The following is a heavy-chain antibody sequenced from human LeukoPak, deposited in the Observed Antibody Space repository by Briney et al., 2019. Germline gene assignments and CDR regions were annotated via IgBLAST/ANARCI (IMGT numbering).Heavy chain of an antibody. J-gene: IGHJ4*02. V-gene: IGHV3-53*01. D-gene: IGHD3-10*01. CDR1: GFTVSSNY. Sequence: PGGSLRLSCAASGFTVSSNYMSWVRQAPGKGLEWVSVIYSGGSTYYADSVKGRFTISRDNSKNTLYLQMNSLRAEDTAVYYCAREVYGSGSYYEAIDYWGQGTLVTVSS. CDR2: IYSGGST. CDR3: AREVYGSGSYYEAIDY.